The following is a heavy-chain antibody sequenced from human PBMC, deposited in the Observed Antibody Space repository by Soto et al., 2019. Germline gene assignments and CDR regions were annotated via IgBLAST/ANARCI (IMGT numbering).Heavy chain of an antibody. D-gene: IGHD1-26*01. Sequence: SAKVYYKGSCYTFTSYGISWVRQAPGQGLEWMGWISAYNGNTNYAQKLQGRVTMTTDTSTSTAYMELRSLRSDDTAVYYCARDRTRYSGSYFLEIDYWGQGTLVTVS. J-gene: IGHJ4*02. CDR3: ARDRTRYSGSYFLEIDY. CDR1: CYTFTSYG. V-gene: IGHV1-18*01. CDR2: ISAYNGNT.